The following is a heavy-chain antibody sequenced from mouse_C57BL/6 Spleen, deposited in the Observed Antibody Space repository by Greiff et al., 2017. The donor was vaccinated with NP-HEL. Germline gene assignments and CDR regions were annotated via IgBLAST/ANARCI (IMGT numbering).Heavy chain of an antibody. CDR3: ARESYYGSSYRAMDY. J-gene: IGHJ4*01. V-gene: IGHV5-16*01. CDR1: GFTFSDYY. D-gene: IGHD1-1*01. CDR2: INYDGSST. Sequence: EVKLMESEGGLVQPGSSMKLSCTASGFTFSDYYMAWVRQVPEKGLEWVANINYDGSSTYYLDSLKSRFIISRDNAKNILYLQMSSLKSEDTATYYCARESYYGSSYRAMDYWGQGTSVTVSS.